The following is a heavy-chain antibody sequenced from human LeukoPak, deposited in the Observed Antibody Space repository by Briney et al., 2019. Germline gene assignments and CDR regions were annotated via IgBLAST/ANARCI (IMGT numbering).Heavy chain of an antibody. CDR2: VHLNGRT. CDR1: GGSISATNW. CDR3: AREGGFYRPLDH. J-gene: IGHJ4*02. V-gene: IGHV4-4*02. Sequence: SETLSLTCDVSGGSISATNWWTWVRQPPGGGLEWIGEVHLNGRTHYSPSLESRVTMSADMSENHISLQLTSVTAADTAVYYCAREGGFYRPLDHSGPGTLVIVSS. D-gene: IGHD2/OR15-2a*01.